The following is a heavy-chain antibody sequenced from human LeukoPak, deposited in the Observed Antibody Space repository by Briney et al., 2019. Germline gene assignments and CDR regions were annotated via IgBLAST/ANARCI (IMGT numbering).Heavy chain of an antibody. Sequence: GGSLRLSCAASGFTFSSYEMNWVRQAPGKVLEWVSYISYSGSTIYYADSVKGRFTISRDKAKNSLYLQMNSLRGEDTAVYYCARGWLPDYWGQGTLVTVSS. CDR1: GFTFSSYE. D-gene: IGHD3-22*01. CDR3: ARGWLPDY. V-gene: IGHV3-48*03. CDR2: ISYSGSTI. J-gene: IGHJ4*02.